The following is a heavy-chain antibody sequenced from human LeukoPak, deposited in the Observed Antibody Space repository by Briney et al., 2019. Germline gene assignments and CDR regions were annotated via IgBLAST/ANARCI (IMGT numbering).Heavy chain of an antibody. V-gene: IGHV3-30*02. CDR1: GFTFSSYG. CDR3: ARERHDYGGFDY. J-gene: IGHJ4*02. Sequence: GGSLRLSCAASGFTFSSYGMHWVRQAPGKGLEWVAFIRYVGNYKYYSDSVKGRFTISRDNSKNTLYLQMNSLRSEDTAVYYCARERHDYGGFDYWGQGTLVTVS. D-gene: IGHD4-23*01. CDR2: IRYVGNYK.